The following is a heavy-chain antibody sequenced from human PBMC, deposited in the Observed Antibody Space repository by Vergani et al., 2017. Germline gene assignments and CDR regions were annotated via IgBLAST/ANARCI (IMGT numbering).Heavy chain of an antibody. CDR2: INTATGKS. CDR1: GYTFTNYG. J-gene: IGHJ5*02. D-gene: IGHD2-21*01. Sequence: QVHLVQSGAEVKKPGASVKVSCKASGYTFTNYGISWMRQAPGQGLEWMGWINTATGKSTYAQNFTGRFVFSLDTSVNTAYLQISSLKTEDTAIYYCATTTSWRVCDSWGQGTLVTVST. CDR3: ATTTSWRVCDS. V-gene: IGHV7-4-1*02.